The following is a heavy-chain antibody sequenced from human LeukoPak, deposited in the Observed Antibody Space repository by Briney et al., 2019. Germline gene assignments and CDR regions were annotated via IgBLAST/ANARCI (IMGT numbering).Heavy chain of an antibody. Sequence: PGGSLRLSCAASGFTFSSYEMNWVRQAPGKGLEWVSSISSSGSTIYYADSVKGRFTISRDNAKNSLYLQMNSLRAEDTAVYYCAGALYDYVWGSYRPTNFDYWGQGTLVTVSS. CDR1: GFTFSSYE. CDR3: AGALYDYVWGSYRPTNFDY. J-gene: IGHJ4*02. D-gene: IGHD3-16*02. CDR2: ISSSGSTI. V-gene: IGHV3-48*03.